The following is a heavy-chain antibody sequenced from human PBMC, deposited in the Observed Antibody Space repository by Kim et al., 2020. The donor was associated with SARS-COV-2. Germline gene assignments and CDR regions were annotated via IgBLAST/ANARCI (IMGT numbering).Heavy chain of an antibody. Sequence: VKCRFTISRDESNNTLYLQMNSLRAEDTAVYYCASDLYDYGVWAGEAGVWGQGTLVTVSS. V-gene: IGHV3-30*07. D-gene: IGHD4-17*01. CDR3: ASDLYDYGVWAGEAGV. J-gene: IGHJ4*03.